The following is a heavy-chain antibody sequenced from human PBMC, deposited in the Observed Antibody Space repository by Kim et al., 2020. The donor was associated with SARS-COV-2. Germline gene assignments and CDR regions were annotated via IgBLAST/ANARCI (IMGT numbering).Heavy chain of an antibody. V-gene: IGHV4-4*02. D-gene: IGHD3-16*02. CDR3: ARGRGSSYRATGAFDI. J-gene: IGHJ3*02. Sequence: KSQVTISVDKSKNQFSLKLSSVTAADTAVYYCARGRGSSYRATGAFDIWGQGTMVTVSS.